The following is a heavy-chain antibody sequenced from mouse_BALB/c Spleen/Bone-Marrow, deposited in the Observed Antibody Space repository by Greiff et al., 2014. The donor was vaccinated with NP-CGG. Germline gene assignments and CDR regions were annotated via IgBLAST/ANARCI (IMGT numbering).Heavy chain of an antibody. J-gene: IGHJ1*01. V-gene: IGHV1-14*01. CDR2: INPYNDGT. D-gene: IGHD1-1*01. Sequence: VQLQQSGPELVKPGASVKMSCKASGYTFTSYVIHWVKQKPGQGLEWIGYINPYNDGTKYNEKFKGKATLTSDNSSSTAYMELSSLTSEDSAVYYCARVGYYGTSLYWYFDVWGAGTTVTVSS. CDR3: ARVGYYGTSLYWYFDV. CDR1: GYTFTSYV.